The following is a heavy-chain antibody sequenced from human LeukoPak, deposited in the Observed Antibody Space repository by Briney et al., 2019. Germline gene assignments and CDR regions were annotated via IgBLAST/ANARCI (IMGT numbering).Heavy chain of an antibody. CDR3: AREGEGYYGSGSYYPHFDY. J-gene: IGHJ4*02. CDR1: GGSISSYY. D-gene: IGHD3-10*01. CDR2: IYYSGST. V-gene: IGHV4-59*01. Sequence: PSETLSLTCTVSGGSISSYYWSWIRQPPGKGLEGIGYIYYSGSTNYNPSLKSRVTISVDTSKNQFSLKLSSVTAADTAVYYCAREGEGYYGSGSYYPHFDYWGQGTLVTVSS.